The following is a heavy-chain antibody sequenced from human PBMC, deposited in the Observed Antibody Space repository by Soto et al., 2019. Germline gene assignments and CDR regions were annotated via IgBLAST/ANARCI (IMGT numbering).Heavy chain of an antibody. Sequence: GGSLRLSCGASGFTFNNAWMNWVRQAPGKGLEWVGRIKSKTDGGTTDYAALVKGRFTISRDDSKTTLYLQMNGLKTEDTAVYYCTTAENYYDSSSFDYWGQGTLVTVSS. CDR1: GFTFNNAW. V-gene: IGHV3-15*01. D-gene: IGHD3-22*01. CDR2: IKSKTDGGTT. CDR3: TTAENYYDSSSFDY. J-gene: IGHJ4*02.